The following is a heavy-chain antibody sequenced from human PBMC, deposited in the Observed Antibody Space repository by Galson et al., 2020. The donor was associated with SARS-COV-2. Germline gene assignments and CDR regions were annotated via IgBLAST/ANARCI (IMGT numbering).Heavy chain of an antibody. V-gene: IGHV4-39*07. J-gene: IGHJ3*01. CDR2: FRHSGNT. D-gene: IGHD2-21*01. CDR3: ARAYCGGDCNSDAFDV. Sequence: SQTLSLTCTVSGASISSSNYYWGWIRQSPGKGLEWIGSFRHSGNTYYNPSLESRVTLSVDTSKNQFSLNLNSVTAADTAVYYCARAYCGGDCNSDAFDVWGQGRMVTVS. CDR1: GASISSSNYY.